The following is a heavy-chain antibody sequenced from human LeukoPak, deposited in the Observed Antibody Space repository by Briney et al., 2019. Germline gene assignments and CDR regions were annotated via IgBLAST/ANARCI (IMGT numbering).Heavy chain of an antibody. Sequence: PGGSPRLSCSASGFTFSSYAMHWVRQAPGKGLEYVSAISSNGGSTYYADSVKGRFTISRDNSKSTLYLQMSSLRAEDTAVYYCEKGDIAAAGTQGFDYWGQGTLVTVSS. CDR1: GFTFSSYA. V-gene: IGHV3-64D*06. CDR2: ISSNGGST. J-gene: IGHJ4*02. CDR3: EKGDIAAAGTQGFDY. D-gene: IGHD6-13*01.